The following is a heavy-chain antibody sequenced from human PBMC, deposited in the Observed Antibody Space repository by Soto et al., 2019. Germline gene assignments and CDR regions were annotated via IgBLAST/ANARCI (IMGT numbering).Heavy chain of an antibody. Sequence: GGSLRLSXAASGFTFYTYEMNWVRQAPGKGLEWVSYISSSGSTTYYADSVKGQFTISRDNAKNSLYLQMNSLRAEDTAIYYCATRSGGGGAFDFWGQGTMVTVSS. V-gene: IGHV3-48*03. J-gene: IGHJ3*01. CDR1: GFTFYTYE. CDR2: ISSSGSTT. D-gene: IGHD3-10*01. CDR3: ATRSGGGGAFDF.